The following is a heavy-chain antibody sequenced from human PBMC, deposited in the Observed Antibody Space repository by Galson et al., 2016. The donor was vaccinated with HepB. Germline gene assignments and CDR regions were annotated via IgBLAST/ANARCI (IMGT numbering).Heavy chain of an antibody. D-gene: IGHD5-18*01. CDR2: INNSGGTS. V-gene: IGHV3-23*01. CDR3: AKCCRTVMVKNDWFDP. CDR1: GFTFSNYA. J-gene: IGHJ5*02. Sequence: SLRLSCAASGFTFSNYAMTWVRQAPGKGLECVSVINNSGGTSYYADSVKGRFTIARDNSKNTLYLQMNSLRAEDTAVYYCAKCCRTVMVKNDWFDPWGQGTLVTVSS.